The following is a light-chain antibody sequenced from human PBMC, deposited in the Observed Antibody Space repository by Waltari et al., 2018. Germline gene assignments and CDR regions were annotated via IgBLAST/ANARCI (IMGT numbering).Light chain of an antibody. CDR2: EAS. Sequence: DIQVTQSPSSLSASVGDRVTISCRASQSISDYLNWFHQKPGKVPKLVIYEASTLQSGVPSRLSGSASGTLFTLTINNLQPEDFGTYYCQQSYRTPLTFGGGTKVEIK. J-gene: IGKJ4*01. CDR1: QSISDY. V-gene: IGKV1-39*01. CDR3: QQSYRTPLT.